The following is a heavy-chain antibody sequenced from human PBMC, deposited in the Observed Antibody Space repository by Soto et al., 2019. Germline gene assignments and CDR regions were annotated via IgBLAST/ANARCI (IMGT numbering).Heavy chain of an antibody. CDR1: GGSISSYY. D-gene: IGHD2-2*01. CDR3: ARASKVYHLGYYYYGMDV. Sequence: SETLSLTCTVSGGSISSYYWSWIRQPPGKGLEWIGYIYYSGSTNYNPSLKSRVTISVDTSKNQFSLKPSSVTAADTAVYYCARASKVYHLGYYYYGMDVWGQGTTVTVSS. V-gene: IGHV4-59*01. J-gene: IGHJ6*02. CDR2: IYYSGST.